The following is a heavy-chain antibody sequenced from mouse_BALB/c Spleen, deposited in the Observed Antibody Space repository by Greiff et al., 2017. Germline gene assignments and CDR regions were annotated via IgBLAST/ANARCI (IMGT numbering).Heavy chain of an antibody. CDR3: ARDPYYGNYAGSAMDY. D-gene: IGHD2-10*01. CDR2: IRNKANGYTT. CDR1: GFTFTDYY. J-gene: IGHJ4*01. V-gene: IGHV7-3*02. Sequence: DVKLVESGGGLVQPGGSLRLSCATSGFTFTDYYMSWVRQPPGKALEWLGFIRNKANGYTTEYSASVKGRFTISRDNSQSILYLQMNTLRAEDSATYYCARDPYYGNYAGSAMDYWGQGTSVTVSS.